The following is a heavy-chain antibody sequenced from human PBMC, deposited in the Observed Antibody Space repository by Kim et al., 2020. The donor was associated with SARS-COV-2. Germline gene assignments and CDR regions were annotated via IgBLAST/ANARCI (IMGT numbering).Heavy chain of an antibody. D-gene: IGHD6-19*01. Sequence: GGSLRLSCAASGFTFSSYAMHWVRQAPGKGLEWVAVISYDGSNKYYADSVKGRFTISRDNSKNTLYLQMNSLRAEDTAMYYCASSRGYSSGWYRYWGQGTLVTVSS. CDR1: GFTFSSYA. J-gene: IGHJ4*02. CDR3: ASSRGYSSGWYRY. V-gene: IGHV3-30*04. CDR2: ISYDGSNK.